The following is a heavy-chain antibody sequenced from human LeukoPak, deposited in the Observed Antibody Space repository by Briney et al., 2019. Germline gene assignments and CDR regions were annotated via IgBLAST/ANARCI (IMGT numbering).Heavy chain of an antibody. D-gene: IGHD1-26*01. CDR2: FHDSEST. Sequence: PSETLSLTCAVSGGSISNSYWSWIRQPPGKGLGLVGVFHDSESTNYNPSLKSRVSISLDTSTNQVSLWLSSVTAADTAAYYCARGDASARPGIGFDFWGQGTLVTVSS. CDR1: GGSISNSY. CDR3: ARGDASARPGIGFDF. V-gene: IGHV4-59*01. J-gene: IGHJ4*02.